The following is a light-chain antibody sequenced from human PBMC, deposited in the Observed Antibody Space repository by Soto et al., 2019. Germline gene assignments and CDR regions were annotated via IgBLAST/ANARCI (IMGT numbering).Light chain of an antibody. CDR3: QQYNSYSFT. CDR2: KAS. Sequence: DIQMTQSPSTLSASVGDTVTITCRASQSISSWLAWYQQKPGKAPKLLIYKASNLEGGVPSRFSGSGSGTEFTLSISSLQPDDSATYYCQQYNSYSFTFGGGTKVEI. J-gene: IGKJ4*01. CDR1: QSISSW. V-gene: IGKV1-5*03.